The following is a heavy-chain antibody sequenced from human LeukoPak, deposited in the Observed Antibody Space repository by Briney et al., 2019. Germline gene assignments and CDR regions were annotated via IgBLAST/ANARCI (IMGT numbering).Heavy chain of an antibody. CDR3: ARVGSGWMRANDY. D-gene: IGHD6-19*01. CDR2: MNPNSGNT. V-gene: IGHV1-8*01. CDR1: GYTFTSYD. Sequence: AXXXVSCKASGYTFTSYDINWVRQAPGQGLEWMGWMNPNSGNTVYAQKFQGRVTMTRNTSISTAYMELSSLRSEDTAVYYCARVGSGWMRANDYWGQGTLVTVSS. J-gene: IGHJ4*02.